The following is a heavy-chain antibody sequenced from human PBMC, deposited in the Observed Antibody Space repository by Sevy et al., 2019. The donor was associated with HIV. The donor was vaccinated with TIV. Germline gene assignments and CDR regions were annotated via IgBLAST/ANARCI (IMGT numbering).Heavy chain of an antibody. D-gene: IGHD2-21*02. CDR2: INPNSGGT. CDR1: GYTFTGYY. CDR3: AREFCGGDCYSEDYYYYYGMDV. Sequence: ASVKVSCKASGYTFTGYYMHWVRQAPGQGLEWMGWINPNSGGTNYAQKFQGGVTMTRDTSISTAYMELSRLRSDDTAVYYCAREFCGGDCYSEDYYYYYGMDVWGQGTTVTVSS. V-gene: IGHV1-2*02. J-gene: IGHJ6*02.